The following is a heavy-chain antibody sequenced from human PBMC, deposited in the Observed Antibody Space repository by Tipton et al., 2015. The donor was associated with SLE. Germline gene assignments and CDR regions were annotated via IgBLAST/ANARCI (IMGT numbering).Heavy chain of an antibody. V-gene: IGHV4-61*01. J-gene: IGHJ4*02. CDR1: GGSLSSSSYY. Sequence: TLSLTCTVSGGSLSSSSYYWGWIRQPPGKGLEWIGYVYYSGGTNYSPSLRSRVSISLDTSKNQFSLKLTSVTAADTAVYYCARVDSTVTTGLDYWGQGILVTVSS. CDR2: VYYSGGT. D-gene: IGHD4-17*01. CDR3: ARVDSTVTTGLDY.